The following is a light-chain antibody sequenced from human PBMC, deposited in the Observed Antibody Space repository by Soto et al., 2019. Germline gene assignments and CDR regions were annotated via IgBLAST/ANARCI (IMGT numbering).Light chain of an antibody. J-gene: IGKJ3*01. CDR3: QQLNTYPRT. CDR2: ATS. Sequence: IQLTQSPSSLSASVGDRVTITCRASQGIGSSLAWYQQKPGKAPKLLIYATSTLQGGVPSRFSGSGSGTDFTLTISSLQPEDFATYDCQQLNTYPRTFGPGTKVDIK. V-gene: IGKV1-9*01. CDR1: QGIGSS.